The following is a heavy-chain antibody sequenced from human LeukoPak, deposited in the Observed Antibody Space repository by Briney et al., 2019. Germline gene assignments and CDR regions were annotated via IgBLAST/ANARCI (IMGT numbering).Heavy chain of an antibody. D-gene: IGHD3-16*01. Sequence: ASVKVSCKASGYTFTGYYMHWVRQAPGQGLEWMGWINPNSGGTNYAQKFQGRVTMTRDTSISTAYVELSRLRSDDTAVYYCARGLRELRPGSYYYYYYMDVWGKGTTVTVSS. CDR1: GYTFTGYY. J-gene: IGHJ6*03. V-gene: IGHV1-2*02. CDR3: ARGLRELRPGSYYYYYYMDV. CDR2: INPNSGGT.